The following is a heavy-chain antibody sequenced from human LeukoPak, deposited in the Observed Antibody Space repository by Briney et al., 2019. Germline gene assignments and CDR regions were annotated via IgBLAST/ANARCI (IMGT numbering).Heavy chain of an antibody. D-gene: IGHD3-10*01. CDR2: IYYSGST. CDR1: GGSNSSYY. CDR3: VRENSMYASGSGSYFPVASPFYYYYMDV. J-gene: IGHJ6*03. V-gene: IGHV4-59*12. Sequence: SETLSLTCTVSGGSNSSYYWSWIRQPPGKGLEWIAYIYYSGSTNYNPSLKSRVTISVDTSKNQFSLKLSSVTAADTAVYFCVRENSMYASGSGSYFPVASPFYYYYMDVWGKGTTVTISS.